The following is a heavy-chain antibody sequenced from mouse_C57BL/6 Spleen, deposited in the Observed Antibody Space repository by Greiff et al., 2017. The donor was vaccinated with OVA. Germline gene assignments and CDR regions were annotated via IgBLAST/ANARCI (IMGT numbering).Heavy chain of an antibody. Sequence: LVESGAELARPGASVKLSCKASGYTFTSYGISWVKQRTGQGLEWIGEIYPRSGNTYYNEKFKGKATLTADKSSSTAYMELRSLTSEDSAVYFCARLPHDYPYYYAMDYWGQGTSVTVSS. J-gene: IGHJ4*01. CDR3: ARLPHDYPYYYAMDY. CDR2: IYPRSGNT. CDR1: GYTFTSYG. V-gene: IGHV1-81*01. D-gene: IGHD2-4*01.